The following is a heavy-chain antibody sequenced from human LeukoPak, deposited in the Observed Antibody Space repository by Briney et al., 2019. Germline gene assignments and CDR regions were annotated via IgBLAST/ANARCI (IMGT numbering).Heavy chain of an antibody. CDR3: ALTRDYGDYKSDY. Sequence: ASVKVSCKASGNIFTTYDTNWARQATGQGLEWMGWMDPNNGNTDYAQKFQGRVTMTRNTSISTAYMELSSLRSEDTAVYYCALTRDYGDYKSDYWGQGTQLTVSS. CDR2: MDPNNGNT. D-gene: IGHD4-17*01. J-gene: IGHJ4*02. V-gene: IGHV1-8*01. CDR1: GNIFTTYD.